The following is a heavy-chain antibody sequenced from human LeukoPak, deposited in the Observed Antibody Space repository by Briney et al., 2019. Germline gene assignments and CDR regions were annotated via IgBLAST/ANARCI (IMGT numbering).Heavy chain of an antibody. CDR2: IIPIFGTA. CDR3: ARDRFEDTAMVTRAFDI. V-gene: IGHV1-69*13. D-gene: IGHD5-18*01. Sequence: AVQVSCKASGGTFSSYTISWVRQAPRQGLQWVGEIIPIFGTANYAQKFQGRVTITADEYTSTAYMELSSLRAEDTAVYYCARDRFEDTAMVTRAFDIWGQGTMVTDSS. J-gene: IGHJ3*02. CDR1: GGTFSSYT.